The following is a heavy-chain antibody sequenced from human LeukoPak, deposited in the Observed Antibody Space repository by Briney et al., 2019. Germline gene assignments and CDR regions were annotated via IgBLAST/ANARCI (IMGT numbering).Heavy chain of an antibody. CDR2: IWYDGSNK. D-gene: IGHD6-6*01. CDR1: GFTFSSYG. J-gene: IGHJ4*02. CDR3: ARDLSIADDY. Sequence: GGSLRLSCAASGFTFSSYGMHWVRQAPGKGLEWVVVIWYDGSNKYYADSVKGRFTISRDNSKNTLYLQMNSLRAEDTAVYYCARDLSIADDYWGQGTLVTVSS. V-gene: IGHV3-33*01.